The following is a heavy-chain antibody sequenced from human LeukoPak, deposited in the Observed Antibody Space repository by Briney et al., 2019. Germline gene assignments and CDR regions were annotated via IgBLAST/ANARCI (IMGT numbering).Heavy chain of an antibody. CDR2: IYYSGST. CDR3: ASLGDEYYYDSSGDY. D-gene: IGHD3-22*01. V-gene: IGHV4-39*01. Sequence: PSETLSLTCTVSGGSISSSSYYWGWIRQPPGKGLEWIGSIYYSGSTYYNPSLKSRVTISVDTSKNQFSLKLSSVTAADTAVYYCASLGDEYYYDSSGDYWGQGTLVTVSS. J-gene: IGHJ4*02. CDR1: GGSISSSSYY.